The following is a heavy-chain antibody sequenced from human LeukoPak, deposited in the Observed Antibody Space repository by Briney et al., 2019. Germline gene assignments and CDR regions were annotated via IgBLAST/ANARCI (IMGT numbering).Heavy chain of an antibody. Sequence: ASVKVSCKASGYTFTSYDINWVRQATGQGLEWMGWMNPNSGNTGYAQKFQGRVTMTRNTSISTAYMELSSLRSEDTAVYYCAREGGRSVYYYYGMDVWGQGTTVTASS. D-gene: IGHD3-3*01. V-gene: IGHV1-8*01. CDR2: MNPNSGNT. J-gene: IGHJ6*02. CDR1: GYTFTSYD. CDR3: AREGGRSVYYYYGMDV.